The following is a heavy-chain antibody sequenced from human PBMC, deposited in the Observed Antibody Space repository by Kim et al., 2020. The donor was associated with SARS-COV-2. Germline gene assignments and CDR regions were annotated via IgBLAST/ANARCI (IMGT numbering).Heavy chain of an antibody. CDR2: LSGNESYT. J-gene: IGHJ4*02. D-gene: IGHD5-18*01. CDR3: ARQSAYSYGSSWVGDS. Sequence: GGSLRLSCAASGFTFSAYSMNWVRQAPGKGLEWVSCLSGNESYTYYADSVKGRFIISRDNAKNSLYLQMHSLRVEDTAVYYCARQSAYSYGSSWVGDSWGQGTLVTVSS. V-gene: IGHV3-21*06. CDR1: GFTFSAYS.